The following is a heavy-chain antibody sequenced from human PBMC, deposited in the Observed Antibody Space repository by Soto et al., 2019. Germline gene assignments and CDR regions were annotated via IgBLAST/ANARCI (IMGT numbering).Heavy chain of an antibody. J-gene: IGHJ5*02. V-gene: IGHV1-69*12. D-gene: IGHD3-10*01. CDR1: GGTFSSYA. CDR3: AREAIWFGESGRNWFDP. Sequence: QVQLVQSGAEVKKPGSSVKVSCKASGGTFSSYAISWVRQAPGQGLEWMGGIIPIFGTANYAQKFQGRVTITADESTSTADMELSSLRSEDTAVYYCAREAIWFGESGRNWFDPWGQGTLVTVSS. CDR2: IIPIFGTA.